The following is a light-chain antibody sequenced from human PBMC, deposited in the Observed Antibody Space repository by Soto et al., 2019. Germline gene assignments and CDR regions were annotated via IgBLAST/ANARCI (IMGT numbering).Light chain of an antibody. CDR2: YAS. V-gene: IGKV1-27*01. CDR3: QKYNSALT. Sequence: DIQMTQSPSSLSASVGDRITITCRASQDISNYLAWYQQKPGKVPKLLIYYASTLQSGVPSRFSGGGSGPDFTLSISSLQPEDVATYFCQKYNSALTFGQGTRLEI. J-gene: IGKJ5*01. CDR1: QDISNY.